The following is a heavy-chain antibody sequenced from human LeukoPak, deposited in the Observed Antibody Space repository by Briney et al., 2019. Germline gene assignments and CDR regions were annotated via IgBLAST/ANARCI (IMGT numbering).Heavy chain of an antibody. V-gene: IGHV4-39*01. CDR2: IYYGGST. D-gene: IGHD2-15*01. CDR3: ARIGGGSWRNPGYWFDP. Sequence: NTSETLSLTCAVSGASISSASDYWGWIRQPPGKGLEWLGSIYYGGSTYDNPSLRSRVTISVDTSKSQFSLKLTSVTAADTAVYHCARIGGGSWRNPGYWFDPWGQGNLVTVSS. J-gene: IGHJ5*02. CDR1: GASISSASDY.